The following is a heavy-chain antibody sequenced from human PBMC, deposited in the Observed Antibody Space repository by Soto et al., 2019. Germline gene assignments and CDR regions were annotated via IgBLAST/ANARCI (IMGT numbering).Heavy chain of an antibody. V-gene: IGHV4-31*11. D-gene: IGHD5-12*01. CDR1: GGSIRSVVYY. CDR2: ISYRGST. J-gene: IGHJ4*02. CDR3: AMMEAHGNLYEYFEY. Sequence: QVQLQESGPGLVKPSQTLSLTCAVSGGSIRSVVYYWSWLRQLPGKGLEWLGYISYRGSTYSNPFLKIRVSLALDTDQDTFSVKLAIVSAADTAVYYCAMMEAHGNLYEYFEYWGQGILVTVSS.